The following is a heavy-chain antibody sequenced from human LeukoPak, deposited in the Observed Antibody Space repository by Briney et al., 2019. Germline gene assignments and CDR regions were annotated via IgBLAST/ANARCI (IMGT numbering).Heavy chain of an antibody. CDR2: IYNSGST. V-gene: IGHV4-59*12. CDR1: SGSISGYY. Sequence: PSETLSLTCTVSSGSISGYYWSWIRQPPGKGLEWIGYIYNSGSTYYNPSLKSRVTISVDTSKNQFSLKLSSVTAADTAVYYCARASPSLLWFGEFHPFDYWGQGTLVTVSS. J-gene: IGHJ4*02. CDR3: ARASPSLLWFGEFHPFDY. D-gene: IGHD3-10*01.